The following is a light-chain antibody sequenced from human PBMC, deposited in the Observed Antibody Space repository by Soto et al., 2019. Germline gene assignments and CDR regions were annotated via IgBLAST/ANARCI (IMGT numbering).Light chain of an antibody. CDR1: QGISSY. CDR3: QQLNSYPTWT. Sequence: DIHLTQYPCFLSASVGDRVTITFLSSQGISSYLAWYQQKPGKAPKLLIYAASTLQSGVPSRFSGSGSGTEFTLTISSLQPEDFATYYCQQLNSYPTWTFGQGTKVDIK. CDR2: AAS. V-gene: IGKV1-9*01. J-gene: IGKJ1*01.